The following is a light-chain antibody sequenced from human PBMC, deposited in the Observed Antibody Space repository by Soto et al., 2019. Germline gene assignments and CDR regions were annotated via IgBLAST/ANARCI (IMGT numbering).Light chain of an antibody. V-gene: IGLV2-23*02. CDR2: EVN. CDR3: CSYAGSDIRA. CDR1: RSDVGSYDL. J-gene: IGLJ3*02. Sequence: QSVLTQPASVSGSPGQSITISCSGTRSDVGSYDLVSWYQQHPGKAPKLMIYEVNKRPSGFSNRFSGSKSGNTASLTISGLQAEDEADYYCCSYAGSDIRAFGGGTKVTVL.